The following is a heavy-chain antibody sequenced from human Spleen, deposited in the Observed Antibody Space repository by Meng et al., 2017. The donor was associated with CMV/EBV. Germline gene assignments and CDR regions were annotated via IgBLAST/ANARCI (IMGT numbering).Heavy chain of an antibody. V-gene: IGHV3-21*01. CDR1: GFTFSSYS. D-gene: IGHD2-2*02. CDR3: ARAGCSSTSCYTGRY. Sequence: GGSLRLSCAASGFTFSSYSMNWVRQAPGKGLEWVSSISSSSSYIYYADSEKGRFTISRDNAKNSLYLQMNSLRAEDTAVYYCARAGCSSTSCYTGRYWGQGTLVTVSS. CDR2: ISSSSSYI. J-gene: IGHJ4*02.